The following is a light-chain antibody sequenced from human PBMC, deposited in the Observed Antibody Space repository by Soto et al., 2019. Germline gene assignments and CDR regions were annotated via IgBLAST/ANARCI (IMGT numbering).Light chain of an antibody. Sequence: QSVLTQPASVSGSPGQTIAISCTGTSRDVGTHDLVSWYQQQSGKVPRLIIYDVSSRPSGVSNHFSGSKSGNTASLTISGLQAEDEADYYCSSFTSTTTYVFGTGTKVTVL. CDR2: DVS. J-gene: IGLJ1*01. V-gene: IGLV2-14*02. CDR3: SSFTSTTTYV. CDR1: SRDVGTHDL.